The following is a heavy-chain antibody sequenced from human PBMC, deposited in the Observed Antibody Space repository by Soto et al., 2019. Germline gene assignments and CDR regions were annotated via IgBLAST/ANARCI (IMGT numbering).Heavy chain of an antibody. D-gene: IGHD6-19*01. CDR1: GGSFSGYY. CDR2: INHSGST. V-gene: IGHV4-34*01. J-gene: IGHJ5*02. CDR3: ARVGRGWLVLFGTHWFDP. Sequence: SETLSLTCAVYGGSFSGYYWSWIRQPPGKGLEWIGEINHSGSTNYNPSLKSRVTISVDTSKNQFSLKLSSVTAADTAVYYCARVGRGWLVLFGTHWFDPWGQGTLVTVSS.